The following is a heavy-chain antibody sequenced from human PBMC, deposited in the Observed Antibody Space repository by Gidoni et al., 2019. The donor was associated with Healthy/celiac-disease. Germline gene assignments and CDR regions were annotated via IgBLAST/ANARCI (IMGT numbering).Heavy chain of an antibody. J-gene: IGHJ6*02. D-gene: IGHD5-18*01. CDR2: ISSNGGST. CDR3: ARDGRGTWIQLWLNGMDV. CDR1: GFTFSSYD. V-gene: IGHV3-64*01. Sequence: EVQLVESGGGLVQPGGSLRLSCAASGFTFSSYDMHWVRQAPGKGLEYVSAISSNGGSTYYANSVKGRFTISRDNSKNTLYLQMGSLRAEDMAVYYCARDGRGTWIQLWLNGMDVWGQGTTVTVSS.